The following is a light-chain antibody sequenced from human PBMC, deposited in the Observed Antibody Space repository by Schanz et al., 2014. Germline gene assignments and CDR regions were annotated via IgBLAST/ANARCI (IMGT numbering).Light chain of an antibody. V-gene: IGLV2-14*03. CDR3: SSYAGASNFGV. J-gene: IGLJ1*01. Sequence: QSALTQPASVSGSPGQSITIFCTGTSSDIGAHNYVSWYQQHPGKAPKLIVYDVHDRPSGVSYRFSGSKSGYTASLTISGLQVEDGADYYCSSYAGASNFGVFGTGTKLTVL. CDR2: DVH. CDR1: SSDIGAHNY.